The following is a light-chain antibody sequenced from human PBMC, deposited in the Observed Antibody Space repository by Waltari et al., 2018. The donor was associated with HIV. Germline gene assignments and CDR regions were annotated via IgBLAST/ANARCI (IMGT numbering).Light chain of an antibody. V-gene: IGLV2-11*01. CDR3: SYTLV. J-gene: IGLJ3*02. CDR2: DVT. CDR1: SSDIGDYNY. Sequence: QSALTQPRSVSGSPGQSVTISCTGTSSDIGDYNYVSWYQQHPGKAPKLMIYDVTKRPSGVPDRFSGSKSGNTASLTISGLQAEDEAAYAGSYTLVFGGGTKLTVL.